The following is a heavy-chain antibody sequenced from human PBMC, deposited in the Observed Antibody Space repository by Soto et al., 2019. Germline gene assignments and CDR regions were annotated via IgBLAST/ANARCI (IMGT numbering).Heavy chain of an antibody. CDR3: ARDGRAMIVVVINKDAFDI. V-gene: IGHV1-18*01. D-gene: IGHD3-22*01. Sequence: QVQLVQSGAEVKKPGASVKVSCKASGYTFTSYGISWVRQAPGQGLEWMGWISAYNGNTNYAQKLQGRVTMTTDTSTSTAYMELRGLRSDDTAVYYCARDGRAMIVVVINKDAFDIWGQGTMVTVSS. CDR1: GYTFTSYG. J-gene: IGHJ3*02. CDR2: ISAYNGNT.